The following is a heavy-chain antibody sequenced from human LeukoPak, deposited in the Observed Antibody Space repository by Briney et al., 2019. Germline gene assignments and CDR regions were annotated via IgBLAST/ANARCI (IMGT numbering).Heavy chain of an antibody. CDR3: ARRRSGSYGY. Sequence: SETLSLTCTVSGGSISSSSYYWSWIRQPPGKGLEWIGEINHSGSTNYNPSLKSRVTISVDTSKNQFSLKLSSVTAADTAVYYCARRRSGSYGYWGQGTLVTVSS. V-gene: IGHV4-39*07. J-gene: IGHJ4*02. CDR1: GGSISSSSYY. CDR2: INHSGST. D-gene: IGHD1-26*01.